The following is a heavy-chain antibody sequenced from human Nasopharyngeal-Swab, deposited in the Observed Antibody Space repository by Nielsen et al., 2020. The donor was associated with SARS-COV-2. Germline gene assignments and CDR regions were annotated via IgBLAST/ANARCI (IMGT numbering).Heavy chain of an antibody. D-gene: IGHD2-2*01. CDR1: GYTFTSYY. Sequence: LVKVSCKASGYTFTSYYMHWVRQAPGQGLEWMGIINPSGGSTSYAQKFQGRVTMTRDTSTSTVYMELSSLRSEDTAVYYCARDIVVVPAARGSWFDPWGQGTLVTVSS. J-gene: IGHJ5*02. CDR3: ARDIVVVPAARGSWFDP. V-gene: IGHV1-46*01. CDR2: INPSGGST.